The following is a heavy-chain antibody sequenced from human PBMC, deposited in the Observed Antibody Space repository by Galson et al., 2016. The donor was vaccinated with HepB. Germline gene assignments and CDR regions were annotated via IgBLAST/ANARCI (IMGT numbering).Heavy chain of an antibody. V-gene: IGHV3-30*03. CDR3: ARGMYSSSWELDY. CDR2: INEDGDVK. D-gene: IGHD6-13*01. J-gene: IGHJ4*02. CDR1: GFSFSTFG. Sequence: SLRLSCAASGFSFSTFGMHWVRQAPGKGLEWVARINEDGDVKYHADSVRGRFIISRDSSRNTLYLQMNSLRPEDTAVYYCARGMYSSSWELDYWGQGTLVTVSS.